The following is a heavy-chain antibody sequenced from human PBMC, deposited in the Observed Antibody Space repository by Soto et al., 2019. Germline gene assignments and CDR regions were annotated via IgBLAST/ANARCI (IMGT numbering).Heavy chain of an antibody. D-gene: IGHD5-12*01. J-gene: IGHJ3*02. Sequence: ASVKVSGKASGYTFTGYYMHWVRQAPGQGLEWMGWINPNSGGTNYAQKFQGRVTMTRDTSISTAYMELSRLRSDDTAVYYCARVNLDIVATTGFDDACDSWGQGTRVTVSS. V-gene: IGHV1-2*02. CDR1: GYTFTGYY. CDR3: ARVNLDIVATTGFDDACDS. CDR2: INPNSGGT.